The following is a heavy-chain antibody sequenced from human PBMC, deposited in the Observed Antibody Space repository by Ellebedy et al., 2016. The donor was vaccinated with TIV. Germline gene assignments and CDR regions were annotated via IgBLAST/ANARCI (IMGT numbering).Heavy chain of an antibody. CDR3: ALSSSGWNYFDY. CDR2: FYRDGNT. V-gene: IGHV3-66*01. Sequence: GGSLRLSXEASGFTVSTNFMSWVRQAPGKGPEWVSVFYRDGNTYYADSVRGRFTISRDSSKNTLYLEMNSLRAEDMAMYYCALSSSGWNYFDYWGRGTLVTVSS. J-gene: IGHJ4*02. CDR1: GFTVSTNF. D-gene: IGHD6-19*01.